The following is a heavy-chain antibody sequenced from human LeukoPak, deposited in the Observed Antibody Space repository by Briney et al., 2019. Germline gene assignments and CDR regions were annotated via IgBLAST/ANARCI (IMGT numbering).Heavy chain of an antibody. CDR2: ISGSGGAT. V-gene: IGHV3-23*01. Sequence: PGGSLRLSCAASGFTFSNYSMTWVRQAPGKGLEWVSGISGSGGATYYADSVKGRFTISRDNSENTVYLQMNSLRVEDTAIYYRAKDRSSGGSCSNYWGRGTQVTVSS. J-gene: IGHJ4*02. D-gene: IGHD2-15*01. CDR3: AKDRSSGGSCSNY. CDR1: GFTFSNYS.